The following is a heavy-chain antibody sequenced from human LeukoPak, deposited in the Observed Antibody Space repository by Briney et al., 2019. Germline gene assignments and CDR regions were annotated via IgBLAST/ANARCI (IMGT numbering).Heavy chain of an antibody. J-gene: IGHJ4*02. CDR1: GGTFSSYA. D-gene: IGHD6-13*01. CDR3: AREERAIAALGRGALDY. V-gene: IGHV1-69*13. CDR2: IIPIFGTA. Sequence: ASVKVSCKASGGTFSSYAISWVRQAPGQGLEWMGGIIPIFGTANYAQKFQGRVTITADESTSTAYMELSSLRSDDTAVYYCAREERAIAALGRGALDYWGQGTLVTVSS.